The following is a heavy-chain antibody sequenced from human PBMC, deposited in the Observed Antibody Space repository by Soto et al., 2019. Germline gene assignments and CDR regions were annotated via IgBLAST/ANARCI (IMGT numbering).Heavy chain of an antibody. D-gene: IGHD2-2*01. V-gene: IGHV3-30*03. CDR2: ISYDGSNK. J-gene: IGHJ6*02. Sequence: GGSLRLSCAASGFTFSSYGMHWVRQAPGKGLEWVAVISYDGSNKYYADSVKGRFTISRDNSKNTLYLQMNSLRAEDTAVYYCASNLVVPAASYYYYYGMDVWGQGTTVTVSS. CDR1: GFTFSSYG. CDR3: ASNLVVPAASYYYYYGMDV.